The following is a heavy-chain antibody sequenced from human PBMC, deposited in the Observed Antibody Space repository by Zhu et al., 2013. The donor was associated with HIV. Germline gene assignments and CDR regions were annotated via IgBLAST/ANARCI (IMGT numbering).Heavy chain of an antibody. CDR1: GYTFTSYY. CDR2: INPSGGST. V-gene: IGHV1-46*01. Sequence: VKKPGASVKVSCKASGYTFTSYYMHWVRQAPGQGLEWMGIINPSGGSTSYAQKFQGRVTMTRDTSTSTVYMELSSLRSEDTAVYYCARSRTRALQPYDSSGRDAFDIWGQGTMVTVSS. CDR3: ARSRTRALQPYDSSGRDAFDI. D-gene: IGHD3-22*01. J-gene: IGHJ3*02.